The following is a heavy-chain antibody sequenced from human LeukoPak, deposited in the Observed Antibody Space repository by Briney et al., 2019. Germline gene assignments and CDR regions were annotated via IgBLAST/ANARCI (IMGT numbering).Heavy chain of an antibody. D-gene: IGHD1-26*01. CDR2: IYTSGST. Sequence: SETLSLTCAVYGGSFSGYYWSWIRQPAGKGLEWIGRIYTSGSTNYNPSLKSRVTMSVDTSKNQFSLKLSSVTAADTAVYYCAAGATGGFFDYWGQGTLVTVSS. CDR1: GGSFSGYY. J-gene: IGHJ4*02. V-gene: IGHV4-59*10. CDR3: AAGATGGFFDY.